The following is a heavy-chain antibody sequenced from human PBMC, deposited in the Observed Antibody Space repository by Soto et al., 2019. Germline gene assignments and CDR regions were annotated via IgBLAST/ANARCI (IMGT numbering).Heavy chain of an antibody. CDR1: GYTFSNYD. CDR2: VNPNNGDT. D-gene: IGHD3-10*01. CDR3: AKVSRKGSAIDFDY. J-gene: IGHJ4*02. V-gene: IGHV1-8*01. Sequence: QVQLVQSGAELKKPGASVKVSCKASGYTFSNYDMNWVRQATGQGPGWIGWVNPNNGDTGYAQKFQGRVTLTTEISTTTAYMELTSLRSEDTAIYYCAKVSRKGSAIDFDYWGQGTLITVSS.